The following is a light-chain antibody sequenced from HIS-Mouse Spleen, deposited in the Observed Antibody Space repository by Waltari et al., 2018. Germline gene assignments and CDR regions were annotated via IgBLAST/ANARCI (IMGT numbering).Light chain of an antibody. CDR3: MQALQTSWT. J-gene: IGKJ1*01. CDR2: LGS. V-gene: IGKV2-28*01. Sequence: DRVMTQSPLSLPVTPGEPASISCRPSQRLLHSNGYNYLDWYLQKPGQSPQLLLYLGSHRASGVPDRFSGSGSGTDFTLKISRVEAEDVGVYYCMQALQTSWTFGQGTKVEIK. CDR1: QRLLHSNGYNY.